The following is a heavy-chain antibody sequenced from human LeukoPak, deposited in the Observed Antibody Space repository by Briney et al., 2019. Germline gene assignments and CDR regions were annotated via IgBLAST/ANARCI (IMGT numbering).Heavy chain of an antibody. CDR2: IRSKAYGGTT. CDR1: GFTFGDNA. V-gene: IGHV3-49*03. Sequence: GSLRLSCTASGFTFGDNAMSWFRQAPGKGLEWVGFIRSKAYGGTTEYAASVKGRFTISRDDSKSIAYLQMNSLKTEDTAVYYCTRAPRTITFDYWGQGTLVTVSS. CDR3: TRAPRTITFDY. J-gene: IGHJ4*02. D-gene: IGHD1-14*01.